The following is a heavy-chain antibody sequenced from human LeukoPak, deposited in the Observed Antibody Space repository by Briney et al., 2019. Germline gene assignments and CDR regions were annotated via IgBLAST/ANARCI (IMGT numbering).Heavy chain of an antibody. D-gene: IGHD4-17*01. CDR1: DDSFSSHY. CDR2: ISYIGST. V-gene: IGHV4-59*11. Sequence: AETLSLTCAASDDSFSSHYWTWIRQPPGKGLEWIGYISYIGSTNYNPSLKSRVTISIDTSRNQFSLRLSSVTAADTAVYYCARDLVTVTKGFDIWGQGTMVSVSS. J-gene: IGHJ3*02. CDR3: ARDLVTVTKGFDI.